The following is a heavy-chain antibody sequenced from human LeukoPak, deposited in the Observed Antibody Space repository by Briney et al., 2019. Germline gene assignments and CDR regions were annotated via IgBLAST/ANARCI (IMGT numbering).Heavy chain of an antibody. J-gene: IGHJ5*02. D-gene: IGHD2/OR15-2a*01. CDR2: IYYTGNT. CDR3: ARGNSNDHFAWFGP. Sequence: SEPLSLTCTVSGASISDNYWSWIRQPPGKGLEWIGYIYYTGNTNYNPSLKSRVAISVDTSKNQLSLKLSSVTAADTAVYYCARGNSNDHFAWFGPWGQGTLVSVSS. CDR1: GASISDNY. V-gene: IGHV4-59*01.